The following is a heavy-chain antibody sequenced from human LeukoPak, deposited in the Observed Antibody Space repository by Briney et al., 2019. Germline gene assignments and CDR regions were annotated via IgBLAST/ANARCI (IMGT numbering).Heavy chain of an antibody. CDR3: ASPGEKDYYFDY. CDR2: INPSGGST. D-gene: IGHD3-16*01. Sequence: GASVKVSCKASGYTSTSYYMHWVRQAPGQGLEWMGIINPSGGSTSYAQKFQGRVTMTRDTSTSTVYMEPSSLRSEDTAVYYCASPGEKDYYFDYWGQGTLVTVSS. V-gene: IGHV1-46*01. CDR1: GYTSTSYY. J-gene: IGHJ4*02.